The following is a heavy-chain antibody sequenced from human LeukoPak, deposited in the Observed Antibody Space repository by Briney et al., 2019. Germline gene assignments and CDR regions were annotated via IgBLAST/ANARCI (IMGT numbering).Heavy chain of an antibody. CDR2: IYNSGST. CDR1: CSPLNRCH. D-gene: IGHD4-17*01. J-gene: IGHJ2*01. Sequence: ETLSLTCPGPCSPLNRCHLGWIRPPPGKGLEWIGHIYNSGSTNYNPSLKSRVTISVDTSKNQFSLKLSSVTAADTAVYYCAVKQGDYGYWYFDIWGRGTLVTVSS. V-gene: IGHV4-59*01. CDR3: AVKQGDYGYWYFDI.